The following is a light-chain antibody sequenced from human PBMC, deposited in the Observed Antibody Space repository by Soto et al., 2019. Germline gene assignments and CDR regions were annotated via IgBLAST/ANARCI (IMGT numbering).Light chain of an antibody. CDR1: QSLVYSDGNTY. Sequence: DVVMTQSPLSLPVTLGQPASISCRSSQSLVYSDGNTYLNWFQQRPGQSPRRLIYKVSNRDSGVPDRFSGSESGTNFTLKISRVEAEDVGVYYCMQRIHWPRWTFGQGTKVEIK. CDR2: KVS. J-gene: IGKJ1*01. V-gene: IGKV2-30*01. CDR3: MQRIHWPRWT.